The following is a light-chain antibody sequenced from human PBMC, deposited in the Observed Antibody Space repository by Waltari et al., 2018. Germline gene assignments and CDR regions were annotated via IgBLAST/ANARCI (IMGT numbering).Light chain of an antibody. V-gene: IGKV3-15*01. J-gene: IGKJ5*01. CDR2: GAF. Sequence: EVVMTQSQAPLSVSPGERATLSCRASHGISDNLAWYQQKHGQAPRLLIYGAFTRATGIPARFTGSGSGTEFTLTINSLQSEDSAVYYCQQYNRWPPITFGQGTRLEIK. CDR3: QQYNRWPPIT. CDR1: HGISDN.